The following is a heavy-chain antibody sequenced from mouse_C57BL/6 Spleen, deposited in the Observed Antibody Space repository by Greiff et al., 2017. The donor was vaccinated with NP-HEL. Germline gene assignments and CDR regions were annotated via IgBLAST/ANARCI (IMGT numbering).Heavy chain of an antibody. V-gene: IGHV1-81*01. CDR2: IYPRSGNT. CDR3: ARRDYGYFDV. CDR1: GYTFTSYG. Sequence: VKLVESGAELARPGASVKLSCKASGYTFTSYGISWVKQRTGQGLEWIGKIYPRSGNTYYNEKFKGKATLTADKSSSTAYMELRSLTSEDSAVYFCARRDYGYFDVWGTGTTVTVSS. J-gene: IGHJ1*03.